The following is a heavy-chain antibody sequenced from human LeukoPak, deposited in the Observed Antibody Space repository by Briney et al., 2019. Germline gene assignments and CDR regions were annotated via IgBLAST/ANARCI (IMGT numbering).Heavy chain of an antibody. V-gene: IGHV3-7*01. D-gene: IGHD3-3*01. Sequence: PGGSLRLSCAASGFTFSSYWMSWVRQAPGKGLEWVANIKQDGSEKYYVDSVKGRFTISRDNAKNSLYLQMNSLRAEDTAVYYCARDWRYDFWNGYQSLFDYWGQGTLVTVSS. CDR1: GFTFSSYW. CDR3: ARDWRYDFWNGYQSLFDY. J-gene: IGHJ4*02. CDR2: IKQDGSEK.